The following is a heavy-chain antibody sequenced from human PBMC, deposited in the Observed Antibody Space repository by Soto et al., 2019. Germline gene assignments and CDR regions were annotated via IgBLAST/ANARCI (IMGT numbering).Heavy chain of an antibody. Sequence: LSLTCTVSGGSISSSSYYWGWIRQPPGKGLEWIGSIYYSGSTCYNPSLKSRVTISVDTSKNQFSLKLSSVTAADTAVYYCARHGDYYYYYYMDVWGKGTTVTVSS. D-gene: IGHD3-16*01. CDR1: GGSISSSSYY. CDR2: IYYSGST. J-gene: IGHJ6*03. CDR3: ARHGDYYYYYYMDV. V-gene: IGHV4-39*01.